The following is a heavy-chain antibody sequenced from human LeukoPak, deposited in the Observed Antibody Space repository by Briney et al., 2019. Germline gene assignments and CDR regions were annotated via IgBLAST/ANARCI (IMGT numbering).Heavy chain of an antibody. Sequence: GGSLRLSCAASGFTFSDHAMSWVRQAPGRGLEWVSAIRGTGTTTFYAASVKGRFTISRDNSKNTADLQMNSLRAEDTAVYYCAKVSWLGTLPSYHFDSWGQGTQVTVSS. CDR3: AKVSWLGTLPSYHFDS. V-gene: IGHV3-23*01. CDR2: IRGTGTTT. D-gene: IGHD6-19*01. J-gene: IGHJ4*02. CDR1: GFTFSDHA.